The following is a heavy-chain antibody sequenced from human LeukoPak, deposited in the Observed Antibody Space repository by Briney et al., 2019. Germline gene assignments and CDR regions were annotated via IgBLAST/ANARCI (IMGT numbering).Heavy chain of an antibody. Sequence: SETLSLTCTVSGGSINNYYWSWIRQPPGKGLEWVGFIHYSGSTHYNPSLRSRVTISVDTSKGQFSLKLSSVTAADTAVYYCARRYYDRSGYYCVLDVWGQGTTVTVSS. V-gene: IGHV4-59*08. J-gene: IGHJ6*02. CDR1: GGSINNYY. D-gene: IGHD3-22*01. CDR3: ARRYYDRSGYYCVLDV. CDR2: IHYSGST.